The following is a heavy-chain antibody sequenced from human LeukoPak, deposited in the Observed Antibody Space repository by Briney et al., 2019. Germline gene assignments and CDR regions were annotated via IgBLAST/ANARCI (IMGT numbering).Heavy chain of an antibody. CDR2: IYYSGST. CDR1: GGSISSYY. CDR3: AREKDYDFWSGYHPNSPSGDYYMDV. D-gene: IGHD3-3*01. J-gene: IGHJ6*03. V-gene: IGHV4-59*01. Sequence: SETLSLTCTVSGGSISSYYWSWIRQPPGKGLEWIGYIYYSGSTNYNPSLKSRVTISVDTSKNQFSLKPSSVTAADTAVYYCAREKDYDFWSGYHPNSPSGDYYMDVWGKGTTVTVSS.